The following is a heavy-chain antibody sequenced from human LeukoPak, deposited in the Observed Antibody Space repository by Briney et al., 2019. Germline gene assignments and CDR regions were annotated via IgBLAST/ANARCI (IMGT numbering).Heavy chain of an antibody. J-gene: IGHJ4*02. CDR3: ARRRSEGGELGVDY. CDR2: IYYSGST. Sequence: PSETLSLTCTVSGGSISSSSYYWGWIRQPLGKGLEWIGSIYYSGSTYYNPSLKSRVTISVDTSKNQFSLKLSSVTAADTAVYYCARRRSEGGELGVDYWGQGTLVTVSS. CDR1: GGSISSSSYY. D-gene: IGHD1-26*01. V-gene: IGHV4-39*01.